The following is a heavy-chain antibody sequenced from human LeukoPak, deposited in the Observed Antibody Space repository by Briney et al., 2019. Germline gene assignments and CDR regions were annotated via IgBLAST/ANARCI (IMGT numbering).Heavy chain of an antibody. CDR2: IYYSGST. V-gene: IGHV4-59*08. D-gene: IGHD3-10*01. J-gene: IGHJ4*02. Sequence: SETLSLTCTVSGGSISSYYWSWIRQPPGKGLEWIGYIYYSGSTNYNPSLKNPPTLPVHPPKKPSSLKLSSVPAADTAVYYCARLRTYYGSGSHLDYWGQGTLVTVSS. CDR3: ARLRTYYGSGSHLDY. CDR1: GGSISSYY.